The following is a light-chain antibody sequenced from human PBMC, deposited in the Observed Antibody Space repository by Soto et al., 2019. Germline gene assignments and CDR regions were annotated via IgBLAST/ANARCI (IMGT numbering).Light chain of an antibody. Sequence: QAVVTQEPSFSVSPGGTVTLTCGLSSGSVSTSYYPSWYQQTPGQAPRTLIYSTNTRSSGVPDRFSGSILGNKAALTITGAQADDESDYYCVLYMGSGIPFGGGTKLTVL. CDR2: STN. CDR1: SGSVSTSYY. CDR3: VLYMGSGIP. J-gene: IGLJ2*01. V-gene: IGLV8-61*01.